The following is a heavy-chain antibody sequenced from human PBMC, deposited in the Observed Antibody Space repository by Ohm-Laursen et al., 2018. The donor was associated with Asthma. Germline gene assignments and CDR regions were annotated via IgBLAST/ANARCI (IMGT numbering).Heavy chain of an antibody. Sequence: TLSLTCAVSGGSISSGGYSWSWIRQPPGKGLEWIGYIYYSGSTYYNPSLKSRVTISVDTSKNQFSLKLSSVTAADTAVYYCARGDSYGYDYWGQGTLVTVSS. D-gene: IGHD5-18*01. CDR2: IYYSGST. CDR3: ARGDSYGYDY. J-gene: IGHJ4*02. CDR1: GGSISSGGYS. V-gene: IGHV4-30-4*08.